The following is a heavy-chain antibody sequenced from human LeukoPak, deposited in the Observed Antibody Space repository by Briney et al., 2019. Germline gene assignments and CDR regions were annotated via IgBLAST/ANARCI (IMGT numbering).Heavy chain of an antibody. CDR3: ARDKAFLGYYDTSGYFQQWFDS. D-gene: IGHD3-22*01. CDR1: GYSFASYH. CDR2: ISPYNGDT. J-gene: IGHJ5*01. V-gene: IGHV1-18*04. Sequence: ASVKVSCKASGYSFASYHMHWVRQAPGQGLEWMGWISPYNGDTHYAQKFQDRVTMTTDTSTSTAYMDLRSLGFDDTAVYYCARDKAFLGYYDTSGYFQQWFDSWGQGTLVTVSS.